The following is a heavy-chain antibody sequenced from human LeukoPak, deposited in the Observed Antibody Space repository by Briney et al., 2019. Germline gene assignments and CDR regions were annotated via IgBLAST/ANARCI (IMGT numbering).Heavy chain of an antibody. CDR1: GGSFSGYY. CDR3: ARGGPVVVVVAATAFDY. D-gene: IGHD2-15*01. V-gene: IGHV4-34*01. J-gene: IGHJ4*02. CDR2: INHSGGI. Sequence: PSETLSLTCAVYGGSFSGYYWSWIRQPPGKGLEWIGEINHSGGINYNPSLKSRVTISVDTSENQFSLKLSSVTAADTAVHYCARGGPVVVVVAATAFDYWGQGTLVTVSS.